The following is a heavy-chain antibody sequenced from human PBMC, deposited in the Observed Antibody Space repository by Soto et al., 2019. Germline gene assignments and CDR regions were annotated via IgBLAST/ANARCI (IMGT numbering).Heavy chain of an antibody. CDR1: GITFTDQF. J-gene: IGHJ4*02. Sequence: GGSLRLSCVDSGITFTDQFMDWVRQAPGKGLEWVGRSRNKANTYSTEYAASVKGRFTISRDDSKNSLYLQMSSLKTEDTAMYYCARAYYDSTGYYISSWGQGALVTVSS. D-gene: IGHD3-22*01. CDR3: ARAYYDSTGYYISS. CDR2: SRNKANTYST. V-gene: IGHV3-72*01.